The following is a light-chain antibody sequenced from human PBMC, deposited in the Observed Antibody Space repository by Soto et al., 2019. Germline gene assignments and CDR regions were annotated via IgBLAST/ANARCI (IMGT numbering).Light chain of an antibody. V-gene: IGKV3-15*01. Sequence: EIAMTQSPATLSVSPGERATLSCRASQSISTELAWYQQIPGQPPRLLIYSASTRATGVPARFTGSGSGSECTLNISGLQSEDFAIYYCQQVHNWPLTFGPGTRLEI. CDR1: QSISTE. CDR2: SAS. CDR3: QQVHNWPLT. J-gene: IGKJ2*01.